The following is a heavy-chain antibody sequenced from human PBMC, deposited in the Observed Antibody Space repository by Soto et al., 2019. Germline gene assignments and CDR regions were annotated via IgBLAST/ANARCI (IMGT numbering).Heavy chain of an antibody. D-gene: IGHD3-22*01. CDR1: GFIVSSNY. CDR3: AREGSGYYSDY. CDR2: IYSSAST. V-gene: IGHV3-53*01. J-gene: IGHJ4*02. Sequence: EVPLVESGGGLIQPGGSLRLSCAASGFIVSSNYMSWVRQAPGKGLEWVSVIYSSASTYYADSVKGRFTISRDNSKNTLCLQMNSLRVEDTAVYYCAREGSGYYSDYWGQGTLVTVSS.